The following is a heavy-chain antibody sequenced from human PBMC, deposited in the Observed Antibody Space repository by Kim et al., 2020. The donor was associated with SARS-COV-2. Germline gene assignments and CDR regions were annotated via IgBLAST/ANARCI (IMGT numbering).Heavy chain of an antibody. Sequence: GGSLRLSCAVSGFTFSTYWMHWVRQAPGKGLVWVSSINSDGTNIKYADSVKGRLTISRDNARNTVYLQMNSLRVDDTALYYCARERGSSFALDYYYGLDVWGQGTTVTVSS. CDR2: INSDGTNI. V-gene: IGHV3-74*03. CDR3: ARERGSSFALDYYYGLDV. CDR1: GFTFSTYW. J-gene: IGHJ6*02. D-gene: IGHD6-6*01.